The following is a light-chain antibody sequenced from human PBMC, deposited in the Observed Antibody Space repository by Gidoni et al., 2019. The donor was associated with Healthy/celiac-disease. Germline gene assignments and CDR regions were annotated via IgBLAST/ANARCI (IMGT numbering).Light chain of an antibody. J-gene: IGLJ2*01. V-gene: IGLV3-25*03. CDR2: KDS. Sequence: SYALPQPPSLSVSPGQTARITCSGDALPKQYAYWYQQKPGQAPVLVIYKDSERPAGSPERFSGSSSGTTVTLTISGVQAEDEADYYCQSADSSGTYVVFGGGTKLTVL. CDR3: QSADSSGTYVV. CDR1: ALPKQY.